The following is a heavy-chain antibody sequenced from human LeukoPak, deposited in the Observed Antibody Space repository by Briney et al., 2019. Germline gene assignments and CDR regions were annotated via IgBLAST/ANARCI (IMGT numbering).Heavy chain of an antibody. V-gene: IGHV3-9*01. D-gene: IGHD3-9*01. Sequence: GGSLRLSCEASGFSFDDYAMHWVRQAPGKGLEWVAGISRNSYNIAYGDSVKGRFTISRDNAKKSLSLQMNSLGTVDTAFYYCAKSRDDGTGYYYDYWGQGVLVTVAS. CDR2: ISRNSYNI. J-gene: IGHJ4*02. CDR3: AKSRDDGTGYYYDY. CDR1: GFSFDDYA.